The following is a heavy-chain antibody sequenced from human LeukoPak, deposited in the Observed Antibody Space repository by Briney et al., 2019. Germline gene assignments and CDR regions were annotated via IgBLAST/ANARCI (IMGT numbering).Heavy chain of an antibody. V-gene: IGHV4-59*01. CDR1: GGSISRYY. J-gene: IGHJ4*02. CDR2: IYYSGST. Sequence: SETLSLTCTVSGGSISRYYWSWIRQPPGKGLEWIGYIYYSGSTNYNPSLKSRVTISVDTSKNQFSLKLSSVTAADTAVYYCARVVRYCSSTSCSFFDYWGQGTLVTVSS. D-gene: IGHD2-2*01. CDR3: ARVVRYCSSTSCSFFDY.